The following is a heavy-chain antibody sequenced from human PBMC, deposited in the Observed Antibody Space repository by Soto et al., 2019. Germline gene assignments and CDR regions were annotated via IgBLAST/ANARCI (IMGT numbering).Heavy chain of an antibody. V-gene: IGHV4-30-4*01. CDR1: GGSISSGDYY. D-gene: IGHD3-9*01. CDR2: IYYSGST. CDR3: ASLYYDILTDHGGGDY. J-gene: IGHJ4*02. Sequence: QVQLQESGPGLVKPSQTLSLTCTVSGGSISSGDYYWSWIRQPPGKGLEWIGYIYYSGSTYYNPSLKSRVTISVDTSKNQFSLKLSSVTAADTAVYYCASLYYDILTDHGGGDYWGQGTLVTVSS.